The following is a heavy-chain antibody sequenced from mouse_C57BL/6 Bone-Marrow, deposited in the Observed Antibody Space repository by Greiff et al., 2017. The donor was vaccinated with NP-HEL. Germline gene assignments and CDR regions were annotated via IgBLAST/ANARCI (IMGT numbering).Heavy chain of an antibody. D-gene: IGHD2-4*01. CDR3: VRIYYDYDSWYFDV. CDR2: IRSKSNNYAT. Sequence: EVQRVESGGGLVQPKGSLKLSCAASGFSFNTYAMNWVRQAPGKGLEWVARIRSKSNNYATYYADSVKDRFTISRDDSESMLYLQMNNLKTEDTAMYYCVRIYYDYDSWYFDVWGTGTTVTVSS. J-gene: IGHJ1*03. CDR1: GFSFNTYA. V-gene: IGHV10-1*01.